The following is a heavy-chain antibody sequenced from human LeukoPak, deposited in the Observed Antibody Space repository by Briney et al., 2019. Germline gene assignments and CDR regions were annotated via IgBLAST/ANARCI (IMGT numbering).Heavy chain of an antibody. V-gene: IGHV7-4-1*02. CDR2: INTNTGSP. D-gene: IGHD7-27*01. J-gene: IGHJ4*02. CDR3: ARDLGWGSTYIDY. Sequence: ASVKVSSKASGYTFTSSAMNWVRQAPGQGLEWMGWINTNTGSPFYAQGFTGRFVLSLDTTVSTAYLQISSLKAEDTAVYYCARDLGWGSTYIDYWGQGALVTVSS. CDR1: GYTFTSSA.